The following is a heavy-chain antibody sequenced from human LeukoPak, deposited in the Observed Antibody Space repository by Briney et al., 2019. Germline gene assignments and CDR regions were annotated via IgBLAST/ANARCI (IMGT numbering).Heavy chain of an antibody. V-gene: IGHV3-33*06. CDR1: GFTFSSYG. Sequence: GGSLRLSCAASGFTFSSYGMHWVRQAPGKGLEWVAVIWYDGSNKYYADSVKGRFTISRDNSKNTLYLQMNSLRAEDTAVYYCAKDSRQWLAFDYWGQGTLVTVSS. D-gene: IGHD6-19*01. CDR2: IWYDGSNK. J-gene: IGHJ4*02. CDR3: AKDSRQWLAFDY.